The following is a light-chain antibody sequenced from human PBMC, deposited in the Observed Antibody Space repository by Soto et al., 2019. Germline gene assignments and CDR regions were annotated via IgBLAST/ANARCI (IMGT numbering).Light chain of an antibody. CDR3: MQALQSPRT. Sequence: DIVMTQSPLSLPVTPGEPASISCTSSQSLLYSNRYNFLDWYLPKPGQSPQLLIYLGSNRASGVPDSFSGSGSGTDFTLKISRLEAEDVGVYYCMQALQSPRTFGQGTRLEIK. CDR1: QSLLYSNRYNF. CDR2: LGS. V-gene: IGKV2-28*01. J-gene: IGKJ1*01.